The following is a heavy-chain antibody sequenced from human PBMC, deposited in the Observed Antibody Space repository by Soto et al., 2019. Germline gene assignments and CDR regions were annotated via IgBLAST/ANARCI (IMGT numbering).Heavy chain of an antibody. Sequence: SETLSLTCAVYGGSFSGYYWSWIRQPPWKGLEWIGEINHSGSTNYNPSLKSRVTISVDTSKNQFSLKLSSVTAADTAVYYCARDRLRYFDWLYYYYYGMDVWGQGTTVTVSS. D-gene: IGHD3-9*01. CDR1: GGSFSGYY. J-gene: IGHJ6*02. CDR2: INHSGST. CDR3: ARDRLRYFDWLYYYYYGMDV. V-gene: IGHV4-34*01.